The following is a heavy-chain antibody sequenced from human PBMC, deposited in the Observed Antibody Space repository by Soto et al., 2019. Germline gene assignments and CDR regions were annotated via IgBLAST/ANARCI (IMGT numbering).Heavy chain of an antibody. CDR3: AKEGEPYSSGCRKCGAYDY. CDR1: GFTFSSYA. D-gene: IGHD6-19*01. CDR2: ISGSGGST. Sequence: GGSLRLSCAASGFTFSSYAMSWVRQAPGKGLEWVSAISGSGGSTYYADSVKGRFTISRDNSKNTLYLQMNSLRAEDTAVYYCAKEGEPYSSGCRKCGAYDYWGRGTLVTVSS. J-gene: IGHJ4*02. V-gene: IGHV3-23*01.